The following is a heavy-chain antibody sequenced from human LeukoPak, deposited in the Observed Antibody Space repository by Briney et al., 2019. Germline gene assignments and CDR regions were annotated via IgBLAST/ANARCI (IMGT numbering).Heavy chain of an antibody. CDR1: GGSISSYY. D-gene: IGHD6-13*01. CDR2: IYYSGTT. J-gene: IGHJ4*02. V-gene: IGHV4-59*01. Sequence: SETLSLTCTASGGSISSYYWCWIRQPPGKGLEWIGCIYYSGTTNYNPSLKSRATISVDTSKNQFSLKLSSVTAADTAVYYCARHERYSSNWFFFDYWGQGSLVTVSS. CDR3: ARHERYSSNWFFFDY.